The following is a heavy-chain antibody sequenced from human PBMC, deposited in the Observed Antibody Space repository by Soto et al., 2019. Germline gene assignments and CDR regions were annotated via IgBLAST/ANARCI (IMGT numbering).Heavy chain of an antibody. CDR1: GGSISSGNSYA. V-gene: IGHV4-30-2*01. CDR3: ARAVAPYLGTWFDP. Sequence: SETLSLTCAVSGGSISSGNSYAWSWIRQPPGKGLEWIGSISHTGRTSYNPSLKGQVTMSVDKSKNQFSLKLSSVTAADMAVYYCARAVAPYLGTWFDPWGQGSLVTVSS. D-gene: IGHD3-16*01. J-gene: IGHJ5*02. CDR2: ISHTGRT.